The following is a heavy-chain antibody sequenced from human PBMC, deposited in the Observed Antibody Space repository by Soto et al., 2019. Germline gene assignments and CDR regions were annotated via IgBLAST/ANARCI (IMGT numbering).Heavy chain of an antibody. CDR2: VTGSGSNT. CDR3: ARIIDATGGIDY. CDR1: GFTFSNYG. J-gene: IGHJ4*02. V-gene: IGHV3-23*01. Sequence: GGSLRLSCAAPGFTFSNYGMSWVRQAPGKGLEWVSSVTGSGSNTYYADSVKGRFTISRDNSDNTLYLQMNSLRAEDTALYYCARIIDATGGIDYWGQGTLVTVSS. D-gene: IGHD2-8*02.